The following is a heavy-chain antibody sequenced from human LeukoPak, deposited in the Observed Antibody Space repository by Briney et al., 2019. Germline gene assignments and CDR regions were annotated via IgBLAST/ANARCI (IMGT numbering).Heavy chain of an antibody. D-gene: IGHD3-10*01. V-gene: IGHV3-48*03. CDR3: ARDRVTMVRGVISGTHYYYGMDV. Sequence: PGGSLRLSYAASGFTFSSYEMNWVRQAPGKGLEWVSYISSSGSTIYYADSVKGRFTISRDNAKNSLYLQMNSLRAEDTAVYYCARDRVTMVRGVISGTHYYYGMDVWGQGTTVTVSS. CDR2: ISSSGSTI. CDR1: GFTFSSYE. J-gene: IGHJ6*02.